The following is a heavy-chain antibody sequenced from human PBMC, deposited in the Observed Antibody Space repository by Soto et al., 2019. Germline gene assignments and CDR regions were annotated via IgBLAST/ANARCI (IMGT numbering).Heavy chain of an antibody. J-gene: IGHJ3*02. CDR3: ARSWNTALVTVAFDI. CDR1: GFTFSSYA. Sequence: QVQLVESGGGVVQPGRSLRLSCAASGFTFSSYAMHWVRQAPGKGLEWVALISYDGSNKYYADSVKGRFTISRDISNDTLYLQMTSLRVDDTAVYYCARSWNTALVTVAFDIWGQGTMVTVSS. D-gene: IGHD5-18*01. V-gene: IGHV3-30*03. CDR2: ISYDGSNK.